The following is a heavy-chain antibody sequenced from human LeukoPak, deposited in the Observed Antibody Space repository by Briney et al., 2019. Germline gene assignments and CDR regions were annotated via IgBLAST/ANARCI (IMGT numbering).Heavy chain of an antibody. D-gene: IGHD5-18*01. Sequence: GRSLRLSCGASGFTFSTYEMHWVRQAPGKGLEWVAVISCDDSNKYYADSVKGRFTISRDNAKNSLYLQMNSLRAEDTAVYYCARDKDTAMVTGYFDYWGQGTLVTVSS. CDR3: ARDKDTAMVTGYFDY. CDR1: GFTFSTYE. CDR2: ISCDDSNK. J-gene: IGHJ4*02. V-gene: IGHV3-30-3*01.